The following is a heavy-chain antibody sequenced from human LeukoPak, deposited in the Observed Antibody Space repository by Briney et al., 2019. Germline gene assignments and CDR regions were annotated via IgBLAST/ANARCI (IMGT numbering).Heavy chain of an antibody. CDR1: GFTFSDYY. CDR2: ISSSSSYI. Sequence: GGSLRLSCAASGFTFSDYYMSWIRQAPGKGLEWVSYISSSSSYIYYADSVKGRFTISRDNAMNSLYLQMNSLRAEDTAVYYCASPSGGIVGAVFDYWGQGTLVTVSS. J-gene: IGHJ4*02. V-gene: IGHV3-11*06. CDR3: ASPSGGIVGAVFDY. D-gene: IGHD1-26*01.